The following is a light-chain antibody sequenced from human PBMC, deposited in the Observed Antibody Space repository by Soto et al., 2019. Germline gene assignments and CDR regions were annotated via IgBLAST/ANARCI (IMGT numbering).Light chain of an antibody. J-gene: IGKJ1*01. CDR3: QHYNVYSWT. CDR2: EAS. V-gene: IGKV1-5*03. Sequence: IQMSQSASTLSASIGDRVTITCRASQNINSWLAWYQQKPGKAPKLLIYEASSLEKGVPARFGGSGSGTEFTLTISSLQPDDFATYYCQHYNVYSWTFGQGIKVDIK. CDR1: QNINSW.